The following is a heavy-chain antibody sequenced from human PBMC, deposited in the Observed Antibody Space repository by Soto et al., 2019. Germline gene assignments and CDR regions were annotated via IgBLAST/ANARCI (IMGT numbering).Heavy chain of an antibody. J-gene: IGHJ5*02. Sequence: SETLSLTCTVSGGSISSGDYSWSWVRQSPGKGLEWIGHIYNSGITYYNPSLKSRVVISIDTSRNQFSLRLNSLTAADRAVYFCARGVTVFGLVSRFWFNPWGQGTVVTVSS. CDR1: GGSISSGDYS. D-gene: IGHD3-3*01. CDR3: ARGVTVFGLVSRFWFNP. V-gene: IGHV4-30-4*01. CDR2: IYNSGIT.